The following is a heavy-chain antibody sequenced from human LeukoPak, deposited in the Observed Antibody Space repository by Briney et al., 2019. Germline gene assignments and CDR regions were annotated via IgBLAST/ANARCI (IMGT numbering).Heavy chain of an antibody. Sequence: SETLSLTCAVYGGSFSGYYWGWIRQPPGTGLEWIGEINHSGSTNYHPSLKSRVTISVDTSKNQFSLKLSCVTAADTAVYYCARLRVLWWKIDYWGQGTLVSVSS. D-gene: IGHD4/OR15-4a*01. V-gene: IGHV4-34*01. CDR3: ARLRVLWWKIDY. J-gene: IGHJ4*02. CDR1: GGSFSGYY. CDR2: INHSGST.